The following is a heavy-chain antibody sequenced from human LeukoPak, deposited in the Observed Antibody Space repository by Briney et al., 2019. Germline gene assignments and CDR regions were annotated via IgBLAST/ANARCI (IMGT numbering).Heavy chain of an antibody. CDR1: GFTFSDYY. Sequence: GGSLRLSCAASGFTFSDYYMSWIRQAPGKGLEWVSYISSSGSTIYYADSVKGRFTISRDNAKNSLYLQMNSLRAEDTAVYYCARDYYGSGSYYKGDAFDIWGQGTMVTVSS. V-gene: IGHV3-11*01. CDR3: ARDYYGSGSYYKGDAFDI. CDR2: ISSSGSTI. D-gene: IGHD3-10*01. J-gene: IGHJ3*02.